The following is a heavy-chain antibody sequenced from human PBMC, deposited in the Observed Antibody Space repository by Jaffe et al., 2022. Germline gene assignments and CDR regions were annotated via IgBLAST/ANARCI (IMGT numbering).Heavy chain of an antibody. D-gene: IGHD3-9*01. CDR2: IYHSGST. V-gene: IGHV4-38-2*01. Sequence: QVQLQESGPGLVKPSETLSLTCAVSGYSISSGYYWGWIRQPPGKGLEWIGSIYHSGSTYYNPSLKSRVTISVDTSKNQFSLKLSSVTAADTAVYYCARHPRGYFDWSTLRSWFDPWGQGTLVTVSS. CDR3: ARHPRGYFDWSTLRSWFDP. CDR1: GYSISSGYY. J-gene: IGHJ5*02.